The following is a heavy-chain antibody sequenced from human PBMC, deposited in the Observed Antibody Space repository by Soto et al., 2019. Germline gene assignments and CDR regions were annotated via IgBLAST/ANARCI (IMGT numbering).Heavy chain of an antibody. CDR1: GFTFSSYS. J-gene: IGHJ4*02. CDR2: ISSSSSYI. CDR3: ARDEGYSSSWYGVY. D-gene: IGHD6-13*01. Sequence: SCAASGFTFSSYSMNWVRQAPGKGLEWVSSISSSSSYIYYADSVKGRFTISRDNAKNSLYLQMNSLRAEDTAVYYCARDEGYSSSWYGVYWGQGTLVTVST. V-gene: IGHV3-21*01.